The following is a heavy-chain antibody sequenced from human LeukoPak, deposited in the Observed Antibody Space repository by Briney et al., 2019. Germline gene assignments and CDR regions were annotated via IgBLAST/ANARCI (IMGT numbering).Heavy chain of an antibody. CDR1: GFTFSSYA. Sequence: RGSLRPSRAASGFTFSSYAMNWVRHAPGKGLEWDSVIIGSGGSTYYAGSVRGRFTISRDNSKNTLDLQMNSLRAEDMAVYYCAKDSYYDSSSYYFHFDYWGQGCLVTVSS. D-gene: IGHD3-22*01. J-gene: IGHJ4*02. V-gene: IGHV3-23*01. CDR3: AKDSYYDSSSYYFHFDY. CDR2: IIGSGGST.